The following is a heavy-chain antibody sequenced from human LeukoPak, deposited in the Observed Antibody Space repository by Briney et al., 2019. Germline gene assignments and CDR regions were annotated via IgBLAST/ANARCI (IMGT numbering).Heavy chain of an antibody. CDR2: MNPNSGNT. CDR1: GYTFTSYD. D-gene: IGHD2-2*01. Sequence: ASVKVSCKAAGYTFTSYDINWVRQATGQGLEWMGWMNPNSGNTGYAQKFQGRVTITRNTSISTAYMELSSLRSEDTAVYYCARVYCSSTSCQIDYWGQGTLVTVSS. J-gene: IGHJ4*02. CDR3: ARVYCSSTSCQIDY. V-gene: IGHV1-8*03.